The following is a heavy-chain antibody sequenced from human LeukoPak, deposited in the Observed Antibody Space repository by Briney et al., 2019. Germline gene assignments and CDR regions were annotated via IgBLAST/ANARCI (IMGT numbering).Heavy chain of an antibody. CDR1: GYSFTGDY. CDR2: INPNSGGT. Sequence: GASVKVSCKASGYSFTGDYMHWVRQAPGQGLEWMGWINPNSGGTNSAQKFQGRVTMTRDTSISTACMELSRLRSDDTAVYYCAREYGDYEFDYWGQGTLVIVSS. CDR3: AREYGDYEFDY. V-gene: IGHV1-2*02. J-gene: IGHJ4*02. D-gene: IGHD4-17*01.